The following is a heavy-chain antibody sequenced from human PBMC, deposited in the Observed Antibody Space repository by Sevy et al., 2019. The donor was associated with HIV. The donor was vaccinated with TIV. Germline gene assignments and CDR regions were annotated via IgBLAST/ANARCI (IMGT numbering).Heavy chain of an antibody. J-gene: IGHJ4*02. Sequence: GGSLRLSCAASGFTFSSYWMSWVRQAPGKGLEWVANIKQDGSEKYYVDSVKGRFTISRDNAKNSLYLQMNSLRAEDTAVYYCARESCSSTSCYIGWPYYFDCWGQGTLVTVSS. CDR1: GFTFSSYW. CDR2: IKQDGSEK. V-gene: IGHV3-7*01. CDR3: ARESCSSTSCYIGWPYYFDC. D-gene: IGHD2-2*02.